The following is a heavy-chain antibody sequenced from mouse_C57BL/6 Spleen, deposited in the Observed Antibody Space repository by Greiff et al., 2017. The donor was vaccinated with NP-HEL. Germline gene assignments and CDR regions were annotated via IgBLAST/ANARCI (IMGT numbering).Heavy chain of an antibody. V-gene: IGHV1-82*01. CDR3: YGGYFDY. J-gene: IGHJ2*01. D-gene: IGHD1-1*02. CDR2: IYPGDGDT. Sequence: VQLQQSGPELVKPGASVKISCKASGYAFSSSWMNWVKQRPGKGLEWIGRIYPGDGDTNYNGKFKGKATLTADKSSSTAYMQLSSLTSEDSAVYFCYGGYFDYWGQGTTLTVSS. CDR1: GYAFSSSW.